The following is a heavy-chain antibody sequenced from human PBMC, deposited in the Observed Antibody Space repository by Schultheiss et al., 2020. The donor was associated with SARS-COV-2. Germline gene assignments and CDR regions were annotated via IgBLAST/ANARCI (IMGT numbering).Heavy chain of an antibody. CDR3: AKARTPLNWFDP. CDR2: IKSKGSGGTT. J-gene: IGHJ5*02. Sequence: GGSLRLSCAASGFTFSSYGMHWVRQAPGKGLEWVGRIKSKGSGGTTDYAAPVKGRFTISRDDSKNTLYLQMNSLRAEDTAVYYCAKARTPLNWFDPWGQGTLVTVSS. CDR1: GFTFSSYG. V-gene: IGHV3-15*01. D-gene: IGHD2-15*01.